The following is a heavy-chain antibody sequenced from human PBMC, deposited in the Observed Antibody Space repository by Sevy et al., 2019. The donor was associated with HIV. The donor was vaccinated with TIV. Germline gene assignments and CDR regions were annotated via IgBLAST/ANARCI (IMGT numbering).Heavy chain of an antibody. CDR2: INPSGGST. CDR1: GYTFTSYY. V-gene: IGHV1-46*01. D-gene: IGHD3-3*01. Sequence: ASVKVSCKASGYTFTSYYMHWVRQAPGQGLEWMGIINPSGGSTSYAQKFQGRVTMTRDTSTSTVYMELSSLRSEDTAVYYCARGGGYDFWSGYLYYYGMDVWGQGTMVTVSS. CDR3: ARGGGYDFWSGYLYYYGMDV. J-gene: IGHJ6*02.